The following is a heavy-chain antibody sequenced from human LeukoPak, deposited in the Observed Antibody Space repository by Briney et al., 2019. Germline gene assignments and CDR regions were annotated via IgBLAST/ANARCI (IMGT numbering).Heavy chain of an antibody. D-gene: IGHD3-3*01. CDR3: AKGYRMGFWSRYYFDY. CDR2: ISWNSGSI. Sequence: GRSLRLSCAASGFTFDDYAMHWVRQAPGKGLEWVSGISWNSGSIGYADSVKGRFTISRDNAKNSLYLQMNSLRAEDTDLYYCAKGYRMGFWSRYYFDYWGQGTLVTVSS. J-gene: IGHJ4*02. V-gene: IGHV3-9*01. CDR1: GFTFDDYA.